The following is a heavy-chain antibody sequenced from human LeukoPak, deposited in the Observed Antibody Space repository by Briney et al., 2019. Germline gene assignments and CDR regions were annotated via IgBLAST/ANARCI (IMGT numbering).Heavy chain of an antibody. CDR2: ISGSGGST. CDR3: VKGSKTSRPYYFDY. CDR1: GFTFSSYA. V-gene: IGHV3-23*01. Sequence: SGGSLRLSCAASGFTFSSYAMSWVRQAPGKGLEWVSAISGSGGSTYYADSVKGRFTISRDNSRNTLYLQMNSLRAEDTAVYHCVKGSKTSRPYYFDYWGQGALVTVSS. J-gene: IGHJ4*02.